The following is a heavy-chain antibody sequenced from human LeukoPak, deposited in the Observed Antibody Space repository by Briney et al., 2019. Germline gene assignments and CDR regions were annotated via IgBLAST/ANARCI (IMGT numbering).Heavy chain of an antibody. CDR3: ARGSGIITGIDE. D-gene: IGHD6-25*01. CDR2: IKDDGSHT. Sequence: GGSLRLSCAASGFTFSSHWMHWVRQAPGKGPVWVSRIKDDGSHTNYADSVEGRFTISRDNAKNTLSLQMNSLRAEDTAVYYCARGSGIITGIDEWGQGTLVTVSS. CDR1: GFTFSSHW. J-gene: IGHJ4*02. V-gene: IGHV3-74*01.